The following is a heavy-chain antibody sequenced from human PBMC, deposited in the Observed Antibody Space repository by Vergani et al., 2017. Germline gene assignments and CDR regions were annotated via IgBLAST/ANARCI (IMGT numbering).Heavy chain of an antibody. Sequence: QVQLVQSGAEVKKPGASVKVSCKASGYTFTSYGISWVRQAPGQGLEWMGWISAYNGNTNYAQKLQGRVTMTTDTSTSTAYMELRSLRSDDTAMYYCARDRPISSGWLSHYYMDVWGKGTTVTVSS. V-gene: IGHV1-18*01. J-gene: IGHJ6*03. CDR3: ARDRPISSGWLSHYYMDV. D-gene: IGHD6-19*01. CDR2: ISAYNGNT. CDR1: GYTFTSYG.